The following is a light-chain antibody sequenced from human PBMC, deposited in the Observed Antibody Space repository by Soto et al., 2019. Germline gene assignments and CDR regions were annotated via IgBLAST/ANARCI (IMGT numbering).Light chain of an antibody. CDR2: EVS. CDR1: SSDVGGYNY. V-gene: IGLV2-14*01. J-gene: IGLJ3*02. Sequence: QSALTQPASVSGSPGQSITISCTGTSSDVGGYNYVSWYQQHPGKAPKLLIYEVSNRPSGVFNRFSGSKSGNTASLTISGLQAEDEADYYCTSYTSSSTWVFGRGTKLTVL. CDR3: TSYTSSSTWV.